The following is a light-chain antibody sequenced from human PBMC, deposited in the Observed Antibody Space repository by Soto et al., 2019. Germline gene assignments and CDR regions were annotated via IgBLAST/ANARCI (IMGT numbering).Light chain of an antibody. CDR2: DAS. CDR3: QQYKHLIT. CDR1: QDISNY. Sequence: DIQMTQSPSSLSASVGDRVTITCQASQDISNYLNWYQQKPGKAPKLPIYDASNLETGVPSRFSGSGSGTDFTFTITSLQPEDIATYYCQQYKHLITFGQGTRLEIK. J-gene: IGKJ5*01. V-gene: IGKV1-33*01.